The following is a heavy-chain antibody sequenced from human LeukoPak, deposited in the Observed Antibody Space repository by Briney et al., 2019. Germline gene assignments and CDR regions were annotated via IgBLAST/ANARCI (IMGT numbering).Heavy chain of an antibody. V-gene: IGHV3-9*01. J-gene: IGHJ4*02. CDR3: AKDIATGNRLYYFDY. CDR1: GFTFDDYA. CDR2: ISWNSGSI. D-gene: IGHD1-14*01. Sequence: GGSLRLSCAASGFTFDDYAMHWVRQAPGKGLEWVSGISWNSGSIGYADSVKGRFTISRDNAKNSLYLQMNSLRAEDTALYYCAKDIATGNRLYYFDYWGQGTLVTVSP.